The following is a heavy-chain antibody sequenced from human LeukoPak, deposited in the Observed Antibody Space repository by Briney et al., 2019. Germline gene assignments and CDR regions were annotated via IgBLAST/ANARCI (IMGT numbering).Heavy chain of an antibody. D-gene: IGHD3-10*01. J-gene: IGHJ4*02. CDR2: ISGSGGST. CDR3: AKALWFGDEGFDY. CDR1: GFTFSSYA. V-gene: IGHV3-23*01. Sequence: GGSLRLSCAASGFTFSSYAMSWARQAPGKGLEWVSAISGSGGSTYYADSVKGRFTISRDDSKNTLYLQMNSLRAEDTAVYYCAKALWFGDEGFDYWGQGTLVTVSS.